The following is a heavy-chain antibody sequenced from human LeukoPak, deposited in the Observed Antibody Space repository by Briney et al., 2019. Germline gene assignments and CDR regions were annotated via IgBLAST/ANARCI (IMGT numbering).Heavy chain of an antibody. J-gene: IGHJ4*02. Sequence: GGSLGLSCAASGFTFSSYAMSWVRQAPGKGLEWVSAISGSGGSTYYADSVKGRFTISRDNSKNTLYLQMNSLRAEDTAVYYCAKGSGFMIVVLYADYWGQGTLVTVSS. V-gene: IGHV3-23*01. CDR1: GFTFSSYA. CDR2: ISGSGGST. D-gene: IGHD3-22*01. CDR3: AKGSGFMIVVLYADY.